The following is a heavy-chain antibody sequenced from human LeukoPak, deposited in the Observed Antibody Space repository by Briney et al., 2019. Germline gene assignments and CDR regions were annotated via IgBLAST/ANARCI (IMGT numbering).Heavy chain of an antibody. J-gene: IGHJ4*02. CDR1: GYTLTSYY. V-gene: IGHV1-46*01. CDR3: ARDAELLGFDY. Sequence: GASVKVSCKASGYTLTSYYMHWVRQAPGQGLEWMGIINPSGGSTSYAQKFQGRVTITADESTSTAYMELSSLRSEDTAVYYCARDAELLGFDYWGQGTLVTVSS. D-gene: IGHD1-26*01. CDR2: INPSGGST.